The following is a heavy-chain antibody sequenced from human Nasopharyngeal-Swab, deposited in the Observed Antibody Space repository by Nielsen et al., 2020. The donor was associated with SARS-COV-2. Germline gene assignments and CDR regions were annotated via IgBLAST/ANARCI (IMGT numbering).Heavy chain of an antibody. Sequence: GESLKISCAVSGLTVSSTYMSWVRQAPGKGLEWVSGIKDSGDSTYYADSVKGRFTISRDNSKNTLYLQMNSLRVEDTAVYYCANRRGGSWHPYCFDYWGQGTLVTVSS. CDR3: ANRRGGSWHPYCFDY. J-gene: IGHJ4*02. D-gene: IGHD6-13*01. CDR1: GLTVSSTY. V-gene: IGHV3-53*01. CDR2: IKDSGDST.